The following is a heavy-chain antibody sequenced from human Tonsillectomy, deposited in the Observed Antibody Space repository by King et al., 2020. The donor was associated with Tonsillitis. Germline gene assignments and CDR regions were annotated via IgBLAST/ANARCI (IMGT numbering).Heavy chain of an antibody. V-gene: IGHV2-5*01. CDR2: IYWNEDK. Sequence: TLKESGPTLVKPTQTLTLTCTFSGFSFSTTGVGVGWIRQPPGKALEWLALIYWNEDKRYSPSLKSRLTITKDTSKNQVVLTMTNMDPVDTGTYYCTLRNWGTEGYYFDQCGQGTLITVSS. J-gene: IGHJ4*02. D-gene: IGHD7-27*01. CDR3: TLRNWGTEGYYFDQ. CDR1: GFSFSTTGVG.